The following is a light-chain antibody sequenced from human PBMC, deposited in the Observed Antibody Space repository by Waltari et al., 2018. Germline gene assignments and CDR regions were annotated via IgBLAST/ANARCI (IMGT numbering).Light chain of an antibody. V-gene: IGKV3-20*01. CDR2: GTS. CDR1: ESVSRA. CDR3: QHYLRLPVT. Sequence: EIVLTQSPGTLSLSVGERATVSCRASESVSRALAWYQQKPDQAPRLLIYGTSTRATGIPARFGGSGAGTDVSLTISRLEPYDFAVYYCQHYLRLPVTFGQGTTVEI. J-gene: IGKJ1*01.